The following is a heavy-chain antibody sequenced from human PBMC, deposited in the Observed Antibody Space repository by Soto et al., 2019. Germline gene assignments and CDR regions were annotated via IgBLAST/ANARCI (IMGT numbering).Heavy chain of an antibody. V-gene: IGHV3-23*01. D-gene: IGHD1-1*01. J-gene: IGHJ3*02. CDR2: ISGNGADT. CDR1: GFTFSSYA. CDR3: ARERTTGTTYAWDAFDT. Sequence: DVQLLESGGGLVQPGGSVRLSCAASGFTFSSYAMSWVRQAPGQGLEWVSAISGNGADTSYADSVRGRFTISRDNSKDTLVLQMNSLRADDTAVYYCARERTTGTTYAWDAFDTWGQGTMVTVSS.